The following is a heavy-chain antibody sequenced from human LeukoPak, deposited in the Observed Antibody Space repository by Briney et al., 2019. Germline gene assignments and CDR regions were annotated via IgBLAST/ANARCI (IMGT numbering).Heavy chain of an antibody. D-gene: IGHD3-10*01. V-gene: IGHV4-59*01. J-gene: IGHJ3*02. CDR3: ARSSYYYGADAFDI. CDR1: GGSISSYY. Sequence: SETLSLTCTVSGGSISSYYWSWIRQPPGKGLEWIGYIYYSGSTNYNPSLKSRVTISVDTSKNQFSLKLSSVTAADTAVYYCARSSYYYGADAFDIWGQGTMVTVSS. CDR2: IYYSGST.